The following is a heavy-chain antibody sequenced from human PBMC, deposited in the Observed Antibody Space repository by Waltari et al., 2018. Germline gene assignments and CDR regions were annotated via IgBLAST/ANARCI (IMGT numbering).Heavy chain of an antibody. CDR1: AFFTDYW. V-gene: IGHV3-74*03. CDR2: MKTDGTSI. J-gene: IGHJ4*02. CDR3: TRNPGY. Sequence: EVQLVNSGGGLVQPGGSLRLSCAASAFFTDYWVDWVRQAPGKGLVWVSRMKTDGTSITYADSVKGRFTISRDSAKNTYYLQMDSLRAEDTAVYYCTRNPGYWGQGTLVTVSS.